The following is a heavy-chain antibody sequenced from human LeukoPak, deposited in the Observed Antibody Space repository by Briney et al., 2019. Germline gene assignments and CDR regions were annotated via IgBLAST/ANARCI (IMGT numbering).Heavy chain of an antibody. V-gene: IGHV4-34*01. Sequence: SETLSLTCAVYGGSFSGYYWSWIRQPPGKGLEWIGEINHSGSTNYNPSLKSRVTISVDTSKNQFSLKLSSVTAADTAVYYCARADYYDSSAYYADYWGQRTLVTVSS. CDR3: ARADYYDSSAYYADY. D-gene: IGHD3-22*01. CDR1: GGSFSGYY. J-gene: IGHJ4*02. CDR2: INHSGST.